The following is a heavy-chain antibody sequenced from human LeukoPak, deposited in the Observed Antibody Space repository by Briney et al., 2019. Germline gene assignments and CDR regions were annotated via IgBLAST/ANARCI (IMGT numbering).Heavy chain of an antibody. CDR3: ARDLGGGYFDH. V-gene: IGHV1-2*02. D-gene: IGHD3-16*01. CDR1: GYTFTGYY. Sequence: ASVKVSFKVSGYTFTGYYMHWVRQAPGPGLEWVGWINPNSGGRTYAQKFQGRVPMTRETSISTAYMEDTSVGTAYMELSGLRSDDTAVYYCARDLGGGYFDHWGQGTLVTVSS. J-gene: IGHJ4*02. CDR2: INPNSGGR.